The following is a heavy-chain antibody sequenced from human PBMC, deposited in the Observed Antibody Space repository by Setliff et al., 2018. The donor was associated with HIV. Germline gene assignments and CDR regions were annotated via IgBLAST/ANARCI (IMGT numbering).Heavy chain of an antibody. Sequence: PSETLSLTCAVYGGSFSGYYWSWIRQPPGKGLEWIGEINHSGSTNYNPSLKSRVTISVDTSKNQFSLKLSSVTAADTAVYYCARHRDGYNEGENWFDPWGQGTLVTVSS. CDR2: INHSGST. V-gene: IGHV4-34*01. J-gene: IGHJ5*02. CDR1: GGSFSGYY. D-gene: IGHD5-12*01. CDR3: ARHRDGYNEGENWFDP.